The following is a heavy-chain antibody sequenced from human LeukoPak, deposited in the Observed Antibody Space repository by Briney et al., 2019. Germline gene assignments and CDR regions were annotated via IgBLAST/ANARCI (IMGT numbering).Heavy chain of an antibody. D-gene: IGHD2-15*01. V-gene: IGHV3-48*02. J-gene: IGHJ4*02. Sequence: AGSLRLSCVASGRTVSSYSMNWVRQAPGKGLEWVSYISSSSTIYYADSVKGRFTISRDNAKNSLDLQMNSLRDEDTAVYYCARARASGRSGFDYWGQGTLVTVSS. CDR3: ARARASGRSGFDY. CDR1: GRTVSSYS. CDR2: ISSSSTI.